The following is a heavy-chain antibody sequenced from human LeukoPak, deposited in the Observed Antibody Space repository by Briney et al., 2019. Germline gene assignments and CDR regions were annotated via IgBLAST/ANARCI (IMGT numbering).Heavy chain of an antibody. CDR3: AEGRRLGELSFD. CDR1: GGTFSSYA. V-gene: IGHV1-69*01. J-gene: IGHJ4*02. CDR2: IIPIFGTA. Sequence: SVKVSCKASGGTFSSYAISWVRQAPGQGLEWMGGIIPIFGTADYAQKFQGRVTITADESTSTAYMELSSLRSEDTAVYYCAEGRRLGELSFDWGQGTLVTVSS. D-gene: IGHD3-16*02.